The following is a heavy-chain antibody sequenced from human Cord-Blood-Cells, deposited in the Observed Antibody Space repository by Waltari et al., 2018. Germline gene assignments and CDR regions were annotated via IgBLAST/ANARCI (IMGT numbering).Heavy chain of an antibody. D-gene: IGHD7-27*01. CDR3: AFGTGDHAFDI. CDR1: GSTLTELS. J-gene: IGHJ3*02. CDR2: FEPEYGET. Sequence: QVQLVQSGAEVKKPGTSVKVSCKVSGSTLTELSRHWVRKAPGKGLEWMGGFEPEYGETSYAQKFQGRVTMTEGTSTDTAYIELSSLRAEDTAVYYCAFGTGDHAFDIWGQGTMVTVSS. V-gene: IGHV1-24*01.